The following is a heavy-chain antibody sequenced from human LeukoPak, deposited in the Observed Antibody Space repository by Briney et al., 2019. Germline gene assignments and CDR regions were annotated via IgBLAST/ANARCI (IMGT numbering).Heavy chain of an antibody. D-gene: IGHD3-10*01. V-gene: IGHV5-10-1*01. CDR1: GYSFTSYW. J-gene: IGHJ4*02. Sequence: GGSLQISGKGSGYSFTSYWISWVRQLPGKGLEWMGRIDPSDSYTNYSPSFQGHVTISADKSISTAYLQWSSLKASDTAMYYCARLGGSGSYPKYWGQGTLVTVSS. CDR2: IDPSDSYT. CDR3: ARLGGSGSYPKY.